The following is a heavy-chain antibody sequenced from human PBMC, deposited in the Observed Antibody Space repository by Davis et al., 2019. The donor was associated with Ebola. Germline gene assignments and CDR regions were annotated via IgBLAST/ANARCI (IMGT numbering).Heavy chain of an antibody. D-gene: IGHD1-26*01. CDR2: IIENGVDT. CDR1: GFTFRNYA. Sequence: PSETLSLTCAASGFTFRNYAMSWVRQAPGKGLEWVSGIIENGVDTFYADSVKGRFTISRDKSKTTLDLQMDSLRAEDKAVDYCAKDYSVRDREIIFDHWGQGIPVTVSS. V-gene: IGHV3-23*01. J-gene: IGHJ5*02. CDR3: AKDYSVRDREIIFDH.